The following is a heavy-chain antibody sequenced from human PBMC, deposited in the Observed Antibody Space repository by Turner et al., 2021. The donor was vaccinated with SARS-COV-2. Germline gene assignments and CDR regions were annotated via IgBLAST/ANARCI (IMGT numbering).Heavy chain of an antibody. V-gene: IGHV4-4*02. CDR3: ARRYCSGCSCSNFDY. CDR1: NW. CDR2: INHNGNT. D-gene: IGHD2-15*01. J-gene: IGHJ4*02. Sequence: NWWSWVRQPPGRGLEWIGVINHNGNTNYNPSLKSRVTISVDKSKNLFSLRLSSVTAADTAVYYCARRYCSGCSCSNFDYWGQGTLVTVSS.